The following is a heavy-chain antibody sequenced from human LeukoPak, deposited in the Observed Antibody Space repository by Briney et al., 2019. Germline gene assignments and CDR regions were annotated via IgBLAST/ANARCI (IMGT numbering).Heavy chain of an antibody. CDR1: GGSFSGYY. CDR3: ARDSGYYYDSSGLFDY. J-gene: IGHJ4*02. Sequence: PSETLSLTCAVYGGSFSGYYWSWIRQPPGKGLEWIGEINHSGSTNYNPSLKSRVTISVDTSKNQFSLKLSSVTAVDTAVYYCARDSGYYYDSSGLFDYWGQGTLVTVSS. D-gene: IGHD3-22*01. CDR2: INHSGST. V-gene: IGHV4-34*01.